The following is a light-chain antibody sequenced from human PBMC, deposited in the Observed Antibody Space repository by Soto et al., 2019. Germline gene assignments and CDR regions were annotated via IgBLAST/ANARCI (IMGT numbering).Light chain of an antibody. CDR2: GAT. CDR1: QSVGSN. Sequence: EVVMTQSPATLSVSPGERATLSCRASQSVGSNLAWYQQKPGQAPRLLIYGATTRAPVLPARFIGSGSGTEFTLTLIHLQSDDVAVYYCQQYNIWPPITFGQGTRLEIK. J-gene: IGKJ5*01. CDR3: QQYNIWPPIT. V-gene: IGKV3-15*01.